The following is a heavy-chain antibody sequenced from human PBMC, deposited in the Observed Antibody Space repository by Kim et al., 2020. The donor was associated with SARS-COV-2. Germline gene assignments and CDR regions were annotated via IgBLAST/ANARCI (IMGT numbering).Heavy chain of an antibody. D-gene: IGHD2-21*02. CDR1: GYTFTSNH. Sequence: ASVKVSCKASGYTFTSNHMHWVRQAPGQGLEWMGMITPNGGSTNYAQKFQGSVTMTRDTSTSTVYMELSSLRSEDTAVYYCAREREGDWYFDYWGQGTLVSVSS. CDR3: AREREGDWYFDY. V-gene: IGHV1-46*01. J-gene: IGHJ4*02. CDR2: ITPNGGST.